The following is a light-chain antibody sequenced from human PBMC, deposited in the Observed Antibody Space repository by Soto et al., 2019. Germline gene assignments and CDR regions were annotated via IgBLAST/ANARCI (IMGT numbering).Light chain of an antibody. V-gene: IGLV1-40*01. J-gene: IGLJ2*01. CDR2: ADN. CDR3: QSYDTSLNGVI. CDR1: SSNIGAGYD. Sequence: QSVLTQTPSVSGAPGQKITMSCTGSSSNIGAGYDVHWYQQVPGAAPRLLIYADNNRPSGVPDRFSASKSGTSASLAITGLQGEDEANYYCQSYDTSLNGVIFGAGTQPTVL.